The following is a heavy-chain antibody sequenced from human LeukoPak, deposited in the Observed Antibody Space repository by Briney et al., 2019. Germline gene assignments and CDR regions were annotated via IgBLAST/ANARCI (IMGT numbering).Heavy chain of an antibody. CDR3: ARSRGAGPGAYFAY. Sequence: GGSLRLSCAASGFTFSDEYISWIRQAPGKCLEWVSYISKSGSYTNYADSVKGRLTISRANAKNSLYLQLHSLRAEDTAVYYCARSRGAGPGAYFAYWGQGTLITVSS. V-gene: IGHV3-11*03. D-gene: IGHD6-19*01. CDR1: GFTFSDEY. CDR2: ISKSGSYT. J-gene: IGHJ4*02.